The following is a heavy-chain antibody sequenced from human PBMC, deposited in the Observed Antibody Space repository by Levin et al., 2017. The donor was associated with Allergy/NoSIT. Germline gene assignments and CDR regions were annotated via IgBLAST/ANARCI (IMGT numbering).Heavy chain of an antibody. CDR3: AREDGSTFDF. V-gene: IGHV4-31*03. CDR2: IYYSGST. CDR1: GGSISGGGYH. Sequence: PSPTLSLTCNVSGGSISGGGYHWTWIRQHPEKGLEWIGYIYYSGSTFYNPSLKSRLMISVDTSKNQFSLNVSSVTAADTAVYYCAREDGSTFDFWGQGALVTVAS. J-gene: IGHJ4*02. D-gene: IGHD2-2*03.